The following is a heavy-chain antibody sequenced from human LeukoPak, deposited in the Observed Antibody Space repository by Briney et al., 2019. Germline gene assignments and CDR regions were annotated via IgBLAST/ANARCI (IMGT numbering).Heavy chain of an antibody. CDR3: ARHSGSWGLVDY. V-gene: IGHV4-59*08. Sequence: SETLSLTCTVSGGSISSYYWSWIRQPPGKGLEWIGYIYYSGSTNYNPSLKSRVTISVDTSKNQFSLKLSSVTAADTAVYYCARHSGSWGLVDYWGRGTLVTVSS. J-gene: IGHJ4*02. CDR1: GGSISSYY. CDR2: IYYSGST. D-gene: IGHD6-13*01.